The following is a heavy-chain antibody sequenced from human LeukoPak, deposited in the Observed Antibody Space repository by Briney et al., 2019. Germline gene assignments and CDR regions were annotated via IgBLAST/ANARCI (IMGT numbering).Heavy chain of an antibody. D-gene: IGHD6-13*01. CDR1: GGSISSYY. CDR2: IYYSGST. V-gene: IGHV4-59*08. CDR3: ARRSGNVAGTLRFDY. Sequence: PSETLSLTWTVSGGSISSYYWSWIRQPPGKGLEWIGYIYYSGSTNYNPSLKSRVTISVDTSKNQFSLKLSSVTAADTAVYYCARRSGNVAGTLRFDYRGQGTLVTVSS. J-gene: IGHJ4*02.